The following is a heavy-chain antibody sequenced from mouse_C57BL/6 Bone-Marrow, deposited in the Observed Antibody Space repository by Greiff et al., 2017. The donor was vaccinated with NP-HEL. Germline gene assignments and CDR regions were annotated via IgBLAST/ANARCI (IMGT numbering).Heavy chain of an antibody. J-gene: IGHJ4*01. CDR3: TYGNYYYAMDY. CDR1: GYAFTNYL. Sequence: VQLKESGAELVRPGTSVKVSCKASGYAFTNYLIEWVKQRPGQGLEWIGAIYPGNSDTSYNQKFKGKAKLTAVTSASTAYMELSSLTNEDSAVYYCTYGNYYYAMDYWGQGTSVTVSS. CDR2: IYPGNSDT. D-gene: IGHD2-1*01. V-gene: IGHV1-5*01.